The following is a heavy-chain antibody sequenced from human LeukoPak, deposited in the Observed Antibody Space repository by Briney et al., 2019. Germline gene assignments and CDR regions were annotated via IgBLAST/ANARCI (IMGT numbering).Heavy chain of an antibody. CDR1: GFTFSSYA. D-gene: IGHD3-10*01. Sequence: GGSLRLSCAASGFTFSSYAMSWVRQAPGKGLEWVSAISGSGGSTYYADSVKGRFTISRDNSKNTLYLQMNSLRAVDTAVYYCAKDPFGEFDNWFDPWGQGTLVTVSS. J-gene: IGHJ5*02. CDR3: AKDPFGEFDNWFDP. V-gene: IGHV3-23*01. CDR2: ISGSGGST.